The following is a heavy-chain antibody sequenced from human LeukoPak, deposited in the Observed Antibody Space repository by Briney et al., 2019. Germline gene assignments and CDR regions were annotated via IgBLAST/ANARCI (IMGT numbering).Heavy chain of an antibody. CDR3: ARESVAGTIYYYGMDV. V-gene: IGHV4-59*01. CDR2: IYYSGST. Sequence: SETLSLTCTVSGGSISSYYWSWIRQPPGKGLEWIGYIYYSGSTNYNPSLKSRVTISVDTSKNQFSLKLSSVTAADTAVYYCARESVAGTIYYYGMDVWGQGTTVTVSS. J-gene: IGHJ6*02. CDR1: GGSISSYY. D-gene: IGHD6-19*01.